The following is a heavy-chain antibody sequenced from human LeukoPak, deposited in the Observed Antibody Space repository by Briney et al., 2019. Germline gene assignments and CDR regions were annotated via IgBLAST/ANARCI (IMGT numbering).Heavy chain of an antibody. J-gene: IGHJ4*02. CDR1: GFSLSTSGVG. D-gene: IGHD3-22*01. CDR3: ARGRESPYYYDSSGYPYYFDY. CDR2: IYWNDDK. V-gene: IGHV2-5*01. Sequence: TVSGPTLVNPTQTLTLTCTFSGFSLSTSGVGVGWIRQPPGKALEWLALIYWNDDKRYNPSLKSRLTITKDTSKNQVVLTMTNMDPVDTATYYCARGRESPYYYDSSGYPYYFDYWGQGTLVTVSS.